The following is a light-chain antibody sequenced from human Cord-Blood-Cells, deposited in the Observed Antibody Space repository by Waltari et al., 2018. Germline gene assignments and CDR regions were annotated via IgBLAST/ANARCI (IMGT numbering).Light chain of an antibody. J-gene: IGLJ3*02. CDR3: SSYAGSNNWV. CDR1: SSDVGGYTY. V-gene: IGLV2-8*01. Sequence: QSALTQPPPASGSPGPPVTIPCTGTSSDVGGYTYVPWYHQHPGKAPNLMIYEVSKRPSGVPDRFSGSKSGNTASLTVSGLQAEDEADYYCSSYAGSNNWVFGGGTKLTVL. CDR2: EVS.